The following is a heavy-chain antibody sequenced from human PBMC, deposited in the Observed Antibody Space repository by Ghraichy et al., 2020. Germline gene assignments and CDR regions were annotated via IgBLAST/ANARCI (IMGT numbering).Heavy chain of an antibody. V-gene: IGHV1-8*01. CDR1: GYTFTSYD. J-gene: IGHJ3*02. CDR3: ARPKLPWDRDAFDI. CDR2: MNPNSGNT. D-gene: IGHD1-26*01. Sequence: ASVKVSCKASGYTFTSYDINWVRQATGQGLEWMGWMNPNSGNTGYAQKFQGRVTMTRNTSISTAYMELSSLRSEDTAGYYCARPKLPWDRDAFDIWGQGTMVTVSS.